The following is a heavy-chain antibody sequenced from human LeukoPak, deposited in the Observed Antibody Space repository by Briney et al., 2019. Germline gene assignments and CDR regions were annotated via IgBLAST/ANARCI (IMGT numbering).Heavy chain of an antibody. CDR2: ISGSGGST. J-gene: IGHJ3*02. D-gene: IGHD6-13*01. Sequence: WGSLRLSCAASGGTFSSYAMSWVRQPPGKGLEWVSAISGSGGSTYYADSVKCRFTISTDNSKNTLYLQMNSLRAEATAVYYCAKEEGKPLVGAFDIWGQGTMVTVSS. CDR3: AKEEGKPLVGAFDI. V-gene: IGHV3-23*01. CDR1: GGTFSSYA.